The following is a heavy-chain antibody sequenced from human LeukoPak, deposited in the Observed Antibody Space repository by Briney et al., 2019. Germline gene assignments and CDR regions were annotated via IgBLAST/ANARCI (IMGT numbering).Heavy chain of an antibody. CDR2: IYYSGST. CDR1: GGSISSSSYY. V-gene: IGHV4-39*07. D-gene: IGHD7-27*01. CDR3: ARGPLGYFDY. Sequence: SETLSLTCTVSGGSISSSSYYWGWIRQPPGKGLEWIGNIYYSGSTYYNPSLKSRVTISVDTSKNQFSLKLSSVTAADTAVYYCARGPLGYFDYWGQGTLVTVSS. J-gene: IGHJ4*02.